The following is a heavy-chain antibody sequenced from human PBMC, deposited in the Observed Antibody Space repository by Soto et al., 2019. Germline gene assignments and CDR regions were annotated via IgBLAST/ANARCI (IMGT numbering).Heavy chain of an antibody. Sequence: QVQLQQWGAGLLKPSETLSLTCAVYGGSFSGYYWSWIRQPPGKGLEWIGEINHSGSTNYNPSLKRRVTISLDTSMNQFSLKLSSVTAADTAVYYCASLGGTVTYNWFDPWGQGTLVTVSS. J-gene: IGHJ5*02. CDR2: INHSGST. D-gene: IGHD4-17*01. CDR3: ASLGGTVTYNWFDP. V-gene: IGHV4-34*01. CDR1: GGSFSGYY.